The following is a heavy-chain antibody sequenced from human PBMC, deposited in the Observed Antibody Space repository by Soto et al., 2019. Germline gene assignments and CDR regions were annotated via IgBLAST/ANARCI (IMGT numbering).Heavy chain of an antibody. CDR1: GGTFSSYA. CDR2: IIPIFGTA. D-gene: IGHD3-22*01. V-gene: IGHV1-69*12. J-gene: IGHJ3*02. Sequence: QVQLVQSGAEVKKPGSSVKVSCKASGGTFSSYAISWVRQAPGQGLEWMGGIIPIFGTANYAQKFQGRVTITADESTSTAYMELSSLRSEDTAVYYCARIYNYYDSSGSAFDIWGQGTMVTVSS. CDR3: ARIYNYYDSSGSAFDI.